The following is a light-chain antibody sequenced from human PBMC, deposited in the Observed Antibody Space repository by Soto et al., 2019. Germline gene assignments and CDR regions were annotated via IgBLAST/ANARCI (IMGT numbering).Light chain of an antibody. Sequence: QPFLTLPAPVSLSPRKSSTISCTGPSHEGGSYNLVSWYQQHPGKAPSLISSEGSKRPSGVSDRFSGSKSGNTPSLTISGLQAEDEAEYDGCSSASSATSFYVFGTGTKVTVL. V-gene: IGLV2-23*01. CDR1: SHEGGSYNL. J-gene: IGLJ1*01. CDR3: CSSASSATSFYV. CDR2: EGS.